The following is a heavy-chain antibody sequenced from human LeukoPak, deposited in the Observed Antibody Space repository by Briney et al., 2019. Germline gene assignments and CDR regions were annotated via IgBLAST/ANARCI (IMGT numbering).Heavy chain of an antibody. Sequence: PSQTLSLTCAVSGGSISSGGYSWSWIRQPPGKGLEWIGYIYHSGSTYCNPSLKSRVTISVDTSKNQFSLKLTSVTAADTALYYCARQAGSGGCFDYWGQGTLVTVSS. V-gene: IGHV4-30-2*03. CDR3: ARQAGSGGCFDY. CDR2: IYHSGST. CDR1: GGSISSGGYS. D-gene: IGHD3-10*01. J-gene: IGHJ4*02.